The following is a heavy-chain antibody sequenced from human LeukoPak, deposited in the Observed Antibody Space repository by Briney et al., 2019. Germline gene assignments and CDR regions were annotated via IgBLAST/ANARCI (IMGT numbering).Heavy chain of an antibody. Sequence: PGGSLRLSCGASEVTVSNNYMSWVRQAPGKGLQWVSVIYPGGNIYYADSMKGRFIISRDNSKNTLSLQMNSLTADDTAVYYCVRGPRYYDDSGFHYGVFDIWGQGTLVTVSS. V-gene: IGHV3-53*01. CDR2: IYPGGNI. CDR1: EVTVSNNY. CDR3: VRGPRYYDDSGFHYGVFDI. J-gene: IGHJ3*02. D-gene: IGHD3-22*01.